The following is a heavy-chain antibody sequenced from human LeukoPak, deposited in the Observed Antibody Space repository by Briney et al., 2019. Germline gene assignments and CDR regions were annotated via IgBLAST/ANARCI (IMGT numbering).Heavy chain of an antibody. V-gene: IGHV3-53*01. D-gene: IGHD3-16*01. J-gene: IGHJ3*02. CDR3: AREGAGGFDI. CDR1: GVTVRSNY. Sequence: GGSLRLSCAASGVTVRSNYMNWVRQAPGKGLEWVALIFSGNSTYYADSVKGRFTISRDNSKNTLFLQMNSLRVEDTAVYYCAREGAGGFDIWGQRTMVTVSS. CDR2: IFSGNST.